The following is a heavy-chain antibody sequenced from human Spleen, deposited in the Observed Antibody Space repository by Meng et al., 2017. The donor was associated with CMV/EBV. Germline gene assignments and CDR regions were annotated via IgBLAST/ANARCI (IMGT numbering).Heavy chain of an antibody. J-gene: IGHJ4*02. V-gene: IGHV4-4*02. CDR2: FSQSGST. CDR1: GGSISISNW. CDR3: ATQDAFCSVF. Sequence: LPCAVSGGSISISNWWSWARQPPGKGLEWIGEFSQSGSTNYSPSLKSRVTMSLDKSKNQFSLQLSSVTAADTAVYYCATQDAFCSVFWGQGALVTVSS. D-gene: IGHD2-15*01.